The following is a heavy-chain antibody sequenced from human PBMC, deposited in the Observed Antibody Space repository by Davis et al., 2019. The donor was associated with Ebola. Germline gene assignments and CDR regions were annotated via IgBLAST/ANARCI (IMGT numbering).Heavy chain of an antibody. Sequence: GESLKISCAASGFTFSSYSMNWVRQAPGKGLEWVASIKQDGSEKYYVDSVKGRFTISRDNAKNSLYLQMNSLRAEDTAVYYCLYGMDVWGQGTTVTVSS. CDR3: LYGMDV. J-gene: IGHJ6*02. V-gene: IGHV3-7*01. CDR2: IKQDGSEK. CDR1: GFTFSSYS.